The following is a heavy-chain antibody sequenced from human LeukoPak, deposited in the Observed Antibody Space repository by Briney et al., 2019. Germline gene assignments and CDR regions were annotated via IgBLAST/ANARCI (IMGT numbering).Heavy chain of an antibody. CDR3: ARGVGSGWFDP. CDR2: INIKSGGT. CDR1: GYTFTDNY. V-gene: IGHV1-2*02. J-gene: IGHJ5*02. D-gene: IGHD6-19*01. Sequence: GASVKVSCEASGYTFTDNYIHWVRQAPGQGLEWMGWINIKSGGTNYAQKLQGRVTMTRDTSISTAYMELSSLRSDDTAVYFCARGVGSGWFDPWGQGTLVTVSS.